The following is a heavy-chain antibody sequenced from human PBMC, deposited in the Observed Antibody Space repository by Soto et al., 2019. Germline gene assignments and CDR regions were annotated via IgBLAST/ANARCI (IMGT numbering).Heavy chain of an antibody. D-gene: IGHD1-26*01. CDR2: TFSGGST. Sequence: EVQLVETGGGLIQPGGSLRLSCLASGFTVTTNYMIWVRQPPGKGLEWVSTTFSGGSTNYADSVRGRFSISRDNSKNTVYLQMNNVRVEDTAVYYCAKNSPSSIQGWAFAMDVWGQGTTVSVSS. V-gene: IGHV3-53*02. J-gene: IGHJ6*02. CDR1: GFTVTTNY. CDR3: AKNSPSSIQGWAFAMDV.